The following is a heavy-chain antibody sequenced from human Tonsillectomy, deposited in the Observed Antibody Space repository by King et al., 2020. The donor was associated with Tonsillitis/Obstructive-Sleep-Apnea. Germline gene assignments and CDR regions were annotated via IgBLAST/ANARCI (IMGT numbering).Heavy chain of an antibody. D-gene: IGHD6-19*01. CDR2: INSDGSST. V-gene: IGHV3-74*01. Sequence: VQLVESGGGLVQPGGSLRLSCAAAGFTFNNYWMQWVRQAPGKGLVWVSRINSDGSSTSYADSVKGRFNISRDNAKNTLYLQMNSLRAEDTAVYYCASGSGWDGVDYWGQGTLVTVSS. CDR1: GFTFNNYW. CDR3: ASGSGWDGVDY. J-gene: IGHJ4*02.